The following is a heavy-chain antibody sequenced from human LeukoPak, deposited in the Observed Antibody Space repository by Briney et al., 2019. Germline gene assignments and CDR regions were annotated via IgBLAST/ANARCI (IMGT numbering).Heavy chain of an antibody. CDR3: ARDQYYYDSSGYSHYGMDV. D-gene: IGHD3-22*01. V-gene: IGHV3-53*01. Sequence: GGSLRLSCAASGFTVSSNYMSWVRQAPGKGLEWVSVIYSGGSTYYADSVKGRFTISRDNSKNALYLQMNSLRAEDTAVYYCARDQYYYDSSGYSHYGMDVWGQGTTVTVSS. CDR2: IYSGGST. J-gene: IGHJ6*02. CDR1: GFTVSSNY.